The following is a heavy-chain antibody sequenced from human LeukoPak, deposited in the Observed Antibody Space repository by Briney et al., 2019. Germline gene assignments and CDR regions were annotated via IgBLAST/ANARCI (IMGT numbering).Heavy chain of an antibody. V-gene: IGHV1-69*13. CDR3: ARKRLGYCSGGSCPLDY. D-gene: IGHD2-15*01. Sequence: ASVKVSFKASGGTFISYAISWVRQAPGQGLEWMGGIIPIFGTANYAQKFQGRVTITADESTSTAYMELSSLRSEDTAVYYCARKRLGYCSGGSCPLDYWGQGTLVTVSS. CDR1: GGTFISYA. CDR2: IIPIFGTA. J-gene: IGHJ4*02.